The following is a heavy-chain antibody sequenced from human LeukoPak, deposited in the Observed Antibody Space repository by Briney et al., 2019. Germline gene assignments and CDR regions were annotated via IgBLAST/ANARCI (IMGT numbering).Heavy chain of an antibody. J-gene: IGHJ4*02. D-gene: IGHD6-13*01. Sequence: SVKVSCKASGGTFSRYAISWVRQAPGQGLEWMGGIIPIFGTANYAQKFQGRVTITADESTSTAYMELSSLRSEDTAVYYCAREAGGYSSSSFDYWGQGTLVTVSS. CDR1: GGTFSRYA. V-gene: IGHV1-69*13. CDR2: IIPIFGTA. CDR3: AREAGGYSSSSFDY.